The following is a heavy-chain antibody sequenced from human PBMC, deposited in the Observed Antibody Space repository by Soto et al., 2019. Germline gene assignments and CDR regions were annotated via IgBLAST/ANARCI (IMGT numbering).Heavy chain of an antibody. CDR1: GFTFSSYA. Sequence: QVQLVESGGGVVQPGRSLRLSCAASGFTFSSYAMHWVRQAPGKGLERVAVISYDGSNKYYADSLKGRFTISRDNSKHTLYLQMNSLRAEDTAVHYCARDEGWLQLSFSIDYLGQGTLVTVSS. D-gene: IGHD5-12*01. CDR2: ISYDGSNK. CDR3: ARDEGWLQLSFSIDY. V-gene: IGHV3-30-3*01. J-gene: IGHJ4*02.